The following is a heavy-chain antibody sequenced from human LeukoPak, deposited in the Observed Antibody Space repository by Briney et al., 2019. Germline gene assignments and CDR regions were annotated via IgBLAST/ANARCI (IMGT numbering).Heavy chain of an antibody. CDR2: ISYDGSNK. CDR3: AKDLFGGELDAFDI. J-gene: IGHJ3*02. CDR1: GFTVSSNY. Sequence: PGGSLRLSCAASGFTVSSNYMSWVRQAPGKGLEWVAVISYDGSNKYYADSVKGRFTISRDNSKNTLYLQMNSLRAEDTAVYYCAKDLFGGELDAFDIWGQGTMVTVSS. V-gene: IGHV3-30*18. D-gene: IGHD1-26*01.